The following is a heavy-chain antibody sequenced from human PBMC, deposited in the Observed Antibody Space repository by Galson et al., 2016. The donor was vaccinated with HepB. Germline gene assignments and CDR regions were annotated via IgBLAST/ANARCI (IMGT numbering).Heavy chain of an antibody. J-gene: IGHJ4*02. V-gene: IGHV4-4*02. D-gene: IGHD6-19*01. Sequence: SETLSLTCGVSGASITSVHWWSCVRQPPGKGLEWIGEMSHTGGTNYNPSLKSRVTISLDRSNNQFSVKITSVTAADTAVYYCAASSGWWRLDSWGQGILVTVSS. CDR3: AASSGWWRLDS. CDR1: GASITSVHW. CDR2: MSHTGGT.